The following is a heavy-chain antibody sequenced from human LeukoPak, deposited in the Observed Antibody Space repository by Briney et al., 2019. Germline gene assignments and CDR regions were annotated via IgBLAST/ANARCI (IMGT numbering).Heavy chain of an antibody. Sequence: GGSLRLSCAAYGLTVSSNYMSWVRQAPGKGLEWVSVIYSGGSTYYADSVKGRFTISRYNSKNTLYLQMNSLRAEDTAVYYCAREAELVYWGQGTLVTVSS. CDR2: IYSGGST. V-gene: IGHV3-53*01. CDR3: AREAELVY. CDR1: GLTVSSNY. D-gene: IGHD3-10*01. J-gene: IGHJ4*02.